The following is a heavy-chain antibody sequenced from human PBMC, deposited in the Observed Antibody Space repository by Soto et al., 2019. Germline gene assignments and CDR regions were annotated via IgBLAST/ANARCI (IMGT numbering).Heavy chain of an antibody. CDR1: GDSITNSRW. V-gene: IGHV4-4*02. CDR3: AYSTGWYRHDV. J-gene: IGHJ3*01. Sequence: QVQLQESGPGLVKPSGTLSLTCAVSGDSITNSRWWTWVRQPPGKGLEWIGDILHSGETNYNPSLNSRVFISVDKSQNQFSLRVSAVTAADTAVYYCAYSTGWYRHDVWGQGTVVTVSS. D-gene: IGHD6-19*01. CDR2: ILHSGET.